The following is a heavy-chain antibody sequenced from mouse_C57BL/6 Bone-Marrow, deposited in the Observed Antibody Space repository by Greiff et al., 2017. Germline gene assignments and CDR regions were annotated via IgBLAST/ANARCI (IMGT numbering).Heavy chain of an antibody. Sequence: QVQLQQPGAELVMPGASVKLSCKASGYTFTSYWMHWVKQRPGQGLEWIGEIDPSDSYTNYNQKFKGKSTLTVDKSSSTAYMQLSSLTSEDSAVYYCAREENYSNYPDYWGQGTTLTVSS. J-gene: IGHJ2*01. CDR1: GYTFTSYW. V-gene: IGHV1-69*01. D-gene: IGHD2-5*01. CDR2: IDPSDSYT. CDR3: AREENYSNYPDY.